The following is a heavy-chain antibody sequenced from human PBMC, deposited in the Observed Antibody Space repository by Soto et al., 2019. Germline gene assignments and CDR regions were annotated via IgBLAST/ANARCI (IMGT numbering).Heavy chain of an antibody. D-gene: IGHD2-8*01. V-gene: IGHV1-2*02. CDR1: GYTFTSYY. J-gene: IGHJ6*02. CDR3: ARDRGVRDV. Sequence: QVQLVQSGAEVKKPGASVKVSCTASGYTFTSYYMHWVRQAPGQGLEWMGWINPDSGVTYYPHKFQYRVTMTRDTSISTAYMELSRLTSDDTALYYCARDRGVRDVWGQGTTVIVSS. CDR2: INPDSGVT.